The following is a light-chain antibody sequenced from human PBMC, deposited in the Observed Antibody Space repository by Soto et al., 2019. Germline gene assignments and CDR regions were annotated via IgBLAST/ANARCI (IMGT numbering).Light chain of an antibody. Sequence: QSALTQPASVSGSPGQSITISCTGTNSDVGSHNFVSWYQQYPGKAPKLLIYEAGKRPSGLSNRFSGSKSGNTASLTISGLQAEDEADYYCCSLTNGATWVFGGGTQLTVL. CDR1: NSDVGSHNF. CDR2: EAG. CDR3: CSLTNGATWV. V-gene: IGLV2-23*01. J-gene: IGLJ3*02.